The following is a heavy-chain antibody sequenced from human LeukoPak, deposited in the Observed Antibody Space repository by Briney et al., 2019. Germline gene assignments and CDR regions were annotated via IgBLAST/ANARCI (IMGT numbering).Heavy chain of an antibody. CDR3: ARPSTVGVYYYYGMDV. V-gene: IGHV1-69*04. J-gene: IGHJ6*02. CDR2: IIPILGIA. D-gene: IGHD4-11*01. CDR1: GGTFSSYA. Sequence: ASVKVSCKASGGTFSSYAISWVRQAPGQVLEWMGRIIPILGIANYAQKFQGRVTITADKSTSTAYMELSSLRSEDTAVYYCARPSTVGVYYYYGMDVWGQGTTVTVSS.